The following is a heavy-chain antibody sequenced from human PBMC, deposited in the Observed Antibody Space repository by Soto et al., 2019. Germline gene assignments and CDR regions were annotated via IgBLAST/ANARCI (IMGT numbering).Heavy chain of an antibody. CDR3: ARVGPGTYWYFDH. CDR2: IYLSGFT. CDR1: GGSITSSKHY. V-gene: IGHV4-30-4*08. J-gene: IGHJ4*02. Sequence: PSETLSLTCTVSGGSITSSKHYWSWIRQHPGKGLEWIGYIYLSGFTHSNPSLKSRVSMSIDTSKNEFSLKLSSVTAADTAVYYCARVGPGTYWYFDHWGQGSPVTVSS. D-gene: IGHD1-1*01.